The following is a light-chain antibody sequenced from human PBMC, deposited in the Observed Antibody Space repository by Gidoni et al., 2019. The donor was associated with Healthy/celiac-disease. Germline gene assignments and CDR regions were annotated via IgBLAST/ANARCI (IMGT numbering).Light chain of an antibody. J-gene: IGKJ2*01. Sequence: LCASVGDRVTITCQASQDISNYLNWYQQKPGKAPKLLIYEASNLETGVPSRFSGSGSGTDFTFTISSLQPEDIATYYSQQYDNLPYTFXQXTKLEIK. CDR3: QQYDNLPYT. CDR2: EAS. CDR1: QDISNY. V-gene: IGKV1-33*01.